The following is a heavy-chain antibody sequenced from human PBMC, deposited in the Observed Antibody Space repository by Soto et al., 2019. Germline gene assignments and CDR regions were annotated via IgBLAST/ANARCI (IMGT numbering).Heavy chain of an antibody. CDR1: GFTFSRYW. J-gene: IGHJ4*02. D-gene: IGHD4-17*01. CDR3: ARIVSGRDFGDSIDY. Sequence: QTGGSLRLSCAASGFTFSRYWLTWVRQAPGKGLEWVANIKEDGSEKYYVDSVKGRFTTSRDNAKNSLYLQMNSLRAEDTAVYYCARIVSGRDFGDSIDYWGQGTLVTVSS. V-gene: IGHV3-7*03. CDR2: IKEDGSEK.